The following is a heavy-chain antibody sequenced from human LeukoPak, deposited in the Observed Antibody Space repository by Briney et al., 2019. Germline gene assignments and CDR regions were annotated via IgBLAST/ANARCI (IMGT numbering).Heavy chain of an antibody. CDR2: ISYTGSA. CDR3: ARDKQPGDY. CDR1: GGSISCYY. V-gene: IGHV4-59*01. D-gene: IGHD5-18*01. J-gene: IGHJ4*02. Sequence: SETLSLTCTVSGGSISCYYWNWIRQPPGKGLEWIGYISYTGSADYNPSLKSRVTISVDTSKNQFSLKVTSLTAADTAVYYCARDKQPGDYWGQGTLVTVSS.